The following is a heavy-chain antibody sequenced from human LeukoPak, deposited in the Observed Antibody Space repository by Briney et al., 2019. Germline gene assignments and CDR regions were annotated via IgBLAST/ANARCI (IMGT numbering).Heavy chain of an antibody. CDR3: AGGVAAAPNH. V-gene: IGHV3-21*01. J-gene: IGHJ5*02. Sequence: GGSLRLSCAASGFTFSSYSMNWVRQAPGKGLEWVSSIISSSSYIYYGDSVEGRFTISRHNAKNSLYLQMNSLRAQDTAVYYCAGGVAAAPNHWGQGTLVPVSS. CDR1: GFTFSSYS. D-gene: IGHD6-13*01. CDR2: IISSSSYI.